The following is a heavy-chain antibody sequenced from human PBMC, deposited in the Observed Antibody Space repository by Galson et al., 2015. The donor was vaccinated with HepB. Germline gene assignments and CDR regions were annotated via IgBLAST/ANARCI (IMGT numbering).Heavy chain of an antibody. CDR2: INEDGSEK. V-gene: IGHV3-7*01. CDR1: GFTFSKYW. Sequence: SLRLSCAASGFTFSKYWMNWVRQAPGKGPEWVANINEDGSEKDYTDSVKGRFTISRDNAKISLSLQMNSLRAEDKAVYYCANAYYWGQGTLVTVSS. CDR3: ANAYY. J-gene: IGHJ4*02.